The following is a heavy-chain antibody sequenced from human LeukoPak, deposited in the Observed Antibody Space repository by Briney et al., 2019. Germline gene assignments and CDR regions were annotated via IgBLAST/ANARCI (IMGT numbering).Heavy chain of an antibody. CDR3: ARWYSSSQN. J-gene: IGHJ4*02. Sequence: SETLSLTCAVYGGSFSGYYWSWIRQPPGKGLEWTGEINHSGSTNYNPSLKSRVTISVDTSKNQFSLKLSSVTAADTAVYYCARWYSSSQNWGQGTLVTVSS. D-gene: IGHD6-13*01. CDR1: GGSFSGYY. V-gene: IGHV4-34*01. CDR2: INHSGST.